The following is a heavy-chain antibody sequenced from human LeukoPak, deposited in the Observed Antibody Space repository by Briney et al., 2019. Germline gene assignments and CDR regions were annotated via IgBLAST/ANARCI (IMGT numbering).Heavy chain of an antibody. CDR1: GGSISSSSYY. CDR3: AVVPWYYDFWSGYYGYDY. Sequence: PSETLSLTCTVSGGSISSSSYYWGWIRQPPGKGLEWIGSIYYSGSTYYNPSLKSRVTISVDTSKNQFSLKLSSVTAADTALYYCAVVPWYYDFWSGYYGYDYWGQGTLVTVSA. V-gene: IGHV4-39*01. CDR2: IYYSGST. D-gene: IGHD3-3*01. J-gene: IGHJ4*02.